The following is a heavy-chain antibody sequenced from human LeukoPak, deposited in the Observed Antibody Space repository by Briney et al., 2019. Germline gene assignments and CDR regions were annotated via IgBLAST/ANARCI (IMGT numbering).Heavy chain of an antibody. J-gene: IGHJ4*02. CDR3: ARVRRDGYNSGYYFDY. CDR2: ISSSSTI. D-gene: IGHD5-24*01. CDR1: GFTFSSYS. Sequence: GGSLRLSCAASGFTFSSYSMNWVRQAPGKGLEWVSYISSSSTIYYADSVKGRFTISRDNAKNSLYLQMNSLRAEDTAVYYCARVRRDGYNSGYYFDYWGQGTLVTVSS. V-gene: IGHV3-48*01.